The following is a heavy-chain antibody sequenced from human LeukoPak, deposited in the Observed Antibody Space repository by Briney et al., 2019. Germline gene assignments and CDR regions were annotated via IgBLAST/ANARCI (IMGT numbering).Heavy chain of an antibody. J-gene: IGHJ4*02. CDR3: AANPVTTGFDY. Sequence: SVKVSCTASGGTFSSYAISWVRQAPGQGLEWIGWIVVGSGNTNYAQKFQERVTITRDMSTSTAYMELSSLRSEDTAVYYCAANPVTTGFDYWGQGTLVTVSS. CDR1: GGTFSSYA. V-gene: IGHV1-58*02. D-gene: IGHD4-17*01. CDR2: IVVGSGNT.